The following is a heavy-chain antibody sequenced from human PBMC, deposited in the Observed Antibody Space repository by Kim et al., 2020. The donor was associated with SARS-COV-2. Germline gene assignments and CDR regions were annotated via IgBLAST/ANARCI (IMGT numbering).Heavy chain of an antibody. CDR2: ISGSGGST. Sequence: GGSLRLSCAASGFTFSSYAMSWVRQAPGKGLEWVSAISGSGGSTYYADSVKGRFTISRDNSKNTLYLQMNSLRAEDTAVYYCAKDSFIAAAGIDPVRYNWFDPWGQGTLVTVSS. J-gene: IGHJ5*02. V-gene: IGHV3-23*01. CDR1: GFTFSSYA. CDR3: AKDSFIAAAGIDPVRYNWFDP. D-gene: IGHD6-13*01.